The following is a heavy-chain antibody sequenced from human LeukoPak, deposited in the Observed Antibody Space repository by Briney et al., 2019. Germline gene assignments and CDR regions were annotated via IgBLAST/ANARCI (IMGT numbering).Heavy chain of an antibody. CDR3: ARRFDS. J-gene: IGHJ4*02. V-gene: IGHV3-48*01. Sequence: GSLRLSCAASGFSFTAYSMNSVRQAPGRGLEWISYIGPGGDIYYADSVTGRFTVSRDTAKNSLYLQMNGLKVEDTAVYFCARRFDSWGQGTLVTVSS. CDR2: IGPGGDI. CDR1: GFSFTAYS.